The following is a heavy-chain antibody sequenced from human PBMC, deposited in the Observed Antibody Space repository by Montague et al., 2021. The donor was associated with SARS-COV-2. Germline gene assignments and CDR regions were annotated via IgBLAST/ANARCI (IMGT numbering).Heavy chain of an antibody. CDR3: ARMYVPAHGTSAASYSDY. V-gene: IGHV4-31*03. D-gene: IGHD6-13*01. J-gene: IGHJ4*02. CDR2: ISYSGRT. Sequence: TLSLACIVSGGSISSDDSYWTWIRQHPGKGLEWIGYISYSGRTSYNVSLKSRLTISADTSDNQFSLKLTSMTAAVTAVYYCARMYVPAHGTSAASYSDYWGRGTRVTVSS. CDR1: GGSISSDDSY.